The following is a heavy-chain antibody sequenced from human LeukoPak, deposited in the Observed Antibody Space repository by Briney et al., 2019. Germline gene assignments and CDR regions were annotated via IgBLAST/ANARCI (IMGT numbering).Heavy chain of an antibody. D-gene: IGHD1-26*01. CDR1: GFSLRNYG. V-gene: IGHV3-23*01. CDR3: AKSGASPLYHMDV. Sequence: GGSLRLSCAASGFSLRNYGVNWVRQAPGKGLGWVSGLTGSSATAYHAGSVKGRFTTSRDDSKNTVYLQMSSLRVDDTAIYYCAKSGASPLYHMDVWGKGATVTVSS. CDR2: LTGSSATA. J-gene: IGHJ6*03.